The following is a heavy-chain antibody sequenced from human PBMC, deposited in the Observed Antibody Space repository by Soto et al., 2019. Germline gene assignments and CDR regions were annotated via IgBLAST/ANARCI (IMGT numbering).Heavy chain of an antibody. J-gene: IGHJ3*02. D-gene: IGHD3-3*01. V-gene: IGHV3-74*01. Sequence: GGSLRLSCAASGFTFSSYSMQWVRQAPGKGLVWVSRVNGDGSSATYADSVKGRFTISRDNAKNTVYLHMSSLRAEDTAVYYCVSRDFSSGFNAFDIWGQGTMVTVSS. CDR1: GFTFSSYS. CDR2: VNGDGSSA. CDR3: VSRDFSSGFNAFDI.